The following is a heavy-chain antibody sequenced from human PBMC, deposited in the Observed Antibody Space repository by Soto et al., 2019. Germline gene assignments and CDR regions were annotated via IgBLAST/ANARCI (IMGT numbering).Heavy chain of an antibody. CDR3: ARGGSFRRWATWFDP. CDR2: VYYSGST. CDR1: GDSIRSYY. V-gene: IGHV4-59*01. Sequence: QVQLQESGPGLVKPSETLSLTCTVSGDSIRSYYWSWIRQAPGKGLEWIGHVYYSGSTKYDPSLKSRVTILAATPAHRVSLILTSVTAADTAVYYCARGGSFRRWATWFDPWGQGTLVTVSS. J-gene: IGHJ5*02. D-gene: IGHD3-16*01.